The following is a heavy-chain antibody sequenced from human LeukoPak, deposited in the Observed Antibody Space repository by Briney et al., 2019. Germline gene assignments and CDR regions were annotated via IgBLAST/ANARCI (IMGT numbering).Heavy chain of an antibody. Sequence: PSGTLSLTCAVSGGSISSSNWWSWVRQPPGKGLEWIGEIYHSGSTNYNPSLKSRVTISVDKSKNQFSLKLSSVTAADTAVYYCASGSFYGSHTPKCSGGSCLSTTYFDYWGQGTLVTVSS. CDR3: ASGSFYGSHTPKCSGGSCLSTTYFDY. V-gene: IGHV4-4*02. J-gene: IGHJ4*02. CDR1: GGSISSSNW. D-gene: IGHD2-15*01. CDR2: IYHSGST.